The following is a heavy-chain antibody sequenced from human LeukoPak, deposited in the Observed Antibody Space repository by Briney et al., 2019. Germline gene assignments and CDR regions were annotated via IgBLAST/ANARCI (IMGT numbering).Heavy chain of an antibody. Sequence: GGAVKVSCKSSGGTFSSYVISGVRQAPGQGLEWMGGIIPIFGTANYAQKFQGRVTITADASTSTDYMELSSLRSEDTAVYYCARESGGYDISTGYPGPYFDYWGQGTLVTVSS. J-gene: IGHJ4*02. CDR1: GGTFSSYV. D-gene: IGHD3-9*01. CDR3: ARESGGYDISTGYPGPYFDY. V-gene: IGHV1-69*13. CDR2: IIPIFGTA.